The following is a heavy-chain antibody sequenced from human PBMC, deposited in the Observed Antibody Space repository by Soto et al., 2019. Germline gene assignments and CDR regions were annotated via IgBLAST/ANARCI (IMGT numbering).Heavy chain of an antibody. CDR1: GYTFTGYY. J-gene: IGHJ6*02. CDR2: INPNSGGT. CDR3: ARDGYSSSTIDYYYGMDV. V-gene: IGHV1-2*04. Sequence: RASVKVSCKASGYTFTGYYMHWVRQAPGQGLEWMGWINPNSGGTNYAQKFQGWVTMTRDTSISTAYMELSRLRSDDTAVYYCARDGYSSSTIDYYYGMDVWGQGTTVTVSS. D-gene: IGHD6-13*01.